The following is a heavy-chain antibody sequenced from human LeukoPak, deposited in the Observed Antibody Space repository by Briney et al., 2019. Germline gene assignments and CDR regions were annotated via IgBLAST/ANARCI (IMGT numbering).Heavy chain of an antibody. CDR1: GYTLTELS. V-gene: IGHV1-24*01. Sequence: ASVKVSCKASGYTLTELSMHWVRQAPGKGLEYMGGFDPVDGETIYAQKFQGRVTMTRDTSTSTVYMELSSLRSEDTAVYYCARVAYYDSSGYYYNYWGQGTLVTVSS. J-gene: IGHJ4*02. CDR3: ARVAYYDSSGYYYNY. CDR2: FDPVDGET. D-gene: IGHD3-22*01.